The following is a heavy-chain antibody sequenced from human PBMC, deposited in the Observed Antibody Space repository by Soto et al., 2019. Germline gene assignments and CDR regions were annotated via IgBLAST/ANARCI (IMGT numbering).Heavy chain of an antibody. V-gene: IGHV1-69*01. CDR3: ARDGKVGHDYYDSSGYYYFDY. D-gene: IGHD3-22*01. Sequence: QVQLVQSGAEVKKPGSSVKVSCKASGGTFSSYAISWVRQAPGQGLEWMGGIIPIFGTANYAQKFQGRVTITADESTSTAYMELSSLRSEDTAVYYCARDGKVGHDYYDSSGYYYFDYWGQGTLVTVSS. J-gene: IGHJ4*02. CDR1: GGTFSSYA. CDR2: IIPIFGTA.